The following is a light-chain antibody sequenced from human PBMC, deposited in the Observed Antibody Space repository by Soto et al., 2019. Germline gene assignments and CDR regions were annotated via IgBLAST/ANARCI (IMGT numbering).Light chain of an antibody. CDR1: QSVSNN. V-gene: IGKV3-15*01. CDR2: GAS. Sequence: ETVMTQSPATLSVSPGERSTLSCMASQSVSNNLAWYQQKPGQAPRLLIYGASTRATGIPARFSGSGSGTEFTLTISSLQSADFAVYYCQQYNNWPRTFGQGTKVDIK. CDR3: QQYNNWPRT. J-gene: IGKJ1*01.